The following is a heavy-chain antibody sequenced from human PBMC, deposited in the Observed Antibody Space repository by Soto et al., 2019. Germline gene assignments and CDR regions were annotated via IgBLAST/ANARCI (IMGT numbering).Heavy chain of an antibody. D-gene: IGHD3-10*01. Sequence: SVKVSCKASGGTFSSYAISWVRQAPGQGLEWMGGIIPIFGTANYAQKFQGRVTITADESTSTAYMELSSLRSEDTAVYYCARDRVMVRGVIILAAFDIWGQGTMVTVSS. CDR3: ARDRVMVRGVIILAAFDI. CDR1: GGTFSSYA. V-gene: IGHV1-69*13. CDR2: IIPIFGTA. J-gene: IGHJ3*02.